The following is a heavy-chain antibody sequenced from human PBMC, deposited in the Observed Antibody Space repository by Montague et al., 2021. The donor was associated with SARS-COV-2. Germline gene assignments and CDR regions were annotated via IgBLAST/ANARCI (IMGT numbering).Heavy chain of an antibody. Sequence: SRRISWAASGFPFSSYAMHLFRQAPGKGLEWVAVISYDGSNKYYADSVKGRFTISRDNSKNTLYLQMNSLRAEDTAVCYCAREGYSGYDYPFYYYYAMDVWGQGTTVTVSS. CDR1: GFPFSSYA. V-gene: IGHV3-30-3*01. D-gene: IGHD5-12*01. CDR2: ISYDGSNK. J-gene: IGHJ6*02. CDR3: AREGYSGYDYPFYYYYAMDV.